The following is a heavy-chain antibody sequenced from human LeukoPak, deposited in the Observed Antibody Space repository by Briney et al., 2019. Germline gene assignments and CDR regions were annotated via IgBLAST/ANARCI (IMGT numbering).Heavy chain of an antibody. V-gene: IGHV4-39*07. CDR1: GGSISSSSYY. Sequence: SETLSLTCTVSGGSISSSSYYWGWIRQPPGKGLEWIGSIYHSGSTYYNPSLKSRVTISVDTSKNQFSLKLSSVTAADTAVYYCARDPGKWEEEFDYWGQGTLVTVSS. CDR2: IYHSGST. J-gene: IGHJ4*02. CDR3: ARDPGKWEEEFDY. D-gene: IGHD1-26*01.